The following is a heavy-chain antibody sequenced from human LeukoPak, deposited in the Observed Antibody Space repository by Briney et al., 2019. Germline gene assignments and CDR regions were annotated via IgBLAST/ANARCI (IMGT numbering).Heavy chain of an antibody. Sequence: GRSLRLSCAASGFTFSSYGMHWVRQAPGKGLEWVAVISYDGSNKYYADSVKGRFTISRDNPKNTLYLQMNSLRAEDTAVYYCAKGRSGIVATIFDYWGQGTLVTVSS. V-gene: IGHV3-30*18. J-gene: IGHJ4*02. CDR3: AKGRSGIVATIFDY. D-gene: IGHD5-12*01. CDR1: GFTFSSYG. CDR2: ISYDGSNK.